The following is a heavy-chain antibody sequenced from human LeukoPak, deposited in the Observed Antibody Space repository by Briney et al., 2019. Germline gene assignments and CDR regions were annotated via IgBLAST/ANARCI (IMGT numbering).Heavy chain of an antibody. CDR1: GGSISSSSYY. J-gene: IGHJ4*02. Sequence: SETLSLTCTVSGGSISSSSYYWGWIRQPPGKGLEWIGSIYYSGSTYYNPSLRSRVTISVDTSKNQFSLKLSSVTAADTAVYYCARHRNEYDYGDYQVIDYWGQGTLVTVSS. CDR3: ARHRNEYDYGDYQVIDY. D-gene: IGHD4-17*01. CDR2: IYYSGST. V-gene: IGHV4-39*01.